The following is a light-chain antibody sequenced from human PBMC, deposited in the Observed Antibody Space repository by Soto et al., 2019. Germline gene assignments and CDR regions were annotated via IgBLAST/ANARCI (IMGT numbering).Light chain of an antibody. CDR3: QQYNNWPPWT. V-gene: IGKV3-15*01. J-gene: IGKJ1*01. Sequence: EIVMTQSPATLSVSPGERATLSCRASQSISSNLAWYQQKPGQAPRLLIYDASTRATGIPARFSGSGSGTEFTLTTSSLQSVDFAVYYCQQYNNWPPWTFGQGTKVEIK. CDR1: QSISSN. CDR2: DAS.